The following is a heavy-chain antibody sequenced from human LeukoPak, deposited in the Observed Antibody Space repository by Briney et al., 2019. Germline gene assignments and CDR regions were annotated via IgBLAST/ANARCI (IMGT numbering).Heavy chain of an antibody. V-gene: IGHV3-7*01. CDR1: GFTFSSYW. CDR3: ARVSDSYCGGDCYPFFDAFDI. D-gene: IGHD2-21*02. CDR2: IKQDGSEK. J-gene: IGHJ3*02. Sequence: GGSLRLSCAASGFTFSSYWMSWVRQAPGKGLEWVANIKQDGSEKYYVDSVKGRFTISRDNAKNSLYLQMNSLRAEDTAVYYCARVSDSYCGGDCYPFFDAFDIWGQGTMVTVSS.